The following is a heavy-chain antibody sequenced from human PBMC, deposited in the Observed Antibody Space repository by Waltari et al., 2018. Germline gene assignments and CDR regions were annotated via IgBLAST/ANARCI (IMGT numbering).Heavy chain of an antibody. CDR3: ASCTGGNCYYYGFDV. CDR1: GFPFSLFG. D-gene: IGHD2-8*02. CDR2: ISSDGSRK. J-gene: IGHJ6*02. Sequence: QVQLVESGGGVVQPGRSLRLSCAASGFPFSLFGLHWVRQTPGRGLEWVAVISSDGSRKSYADSVKGRFSISRDNSKNSLSLEMNSLRPEDTAVYYCASCTGGNCYYYGFDVWGQGTTVTVSS. V-gene: IGHV3-30*03.